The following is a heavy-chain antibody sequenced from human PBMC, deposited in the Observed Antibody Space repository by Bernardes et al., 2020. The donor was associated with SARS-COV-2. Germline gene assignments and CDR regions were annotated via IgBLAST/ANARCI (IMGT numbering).Heavy chain of an antibody. CDR3: AKLSSGWFADAFDI. J-gene: IGHJ3*02. D-gene: IGHD6-19*01. V-gene: IGHV3-23*01. Sequence: GGTLRLSCGASGFTFRSYAMNWVRQAPGKGLEWVSVISCSGGSTSYADSVKGRFTISRDNSKNTLYLQMNSLRAEDTALYYCAKLSSGWFADAFDIWGQGTMVTVSS. CDR1: GFTFRSYA. CDR2: ISCSGGST.